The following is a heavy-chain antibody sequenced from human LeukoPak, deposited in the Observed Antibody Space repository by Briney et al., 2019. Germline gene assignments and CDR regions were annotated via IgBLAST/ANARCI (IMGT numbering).Heavy chain of an antibody. CDR1: GYTFTDFG. D-gene: IGHD3-22*01. J-gene: IGHJ5*02. CDR2: ISAYNGKI. CDR3: ARAFRYYDSSGYHSPGVDP. Sequence: ASVKVSCKTSGYTFTDFGVSWVRQAPGQGLEWMGWISAYNGKINYVQRFQGRVTMTTDTSTSTAHMELRSLRSDDTAVYYCARAFRYYDSSGYHSPGVDPWGQGTLVTVSS. V-gene: IGHV1-18*04.